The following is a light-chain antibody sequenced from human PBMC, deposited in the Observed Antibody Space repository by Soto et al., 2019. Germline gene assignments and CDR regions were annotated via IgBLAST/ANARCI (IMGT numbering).Light chain of an antibody. V-gene: IGLV1-40*01. CDR3: QSYDSSLSGVV. CDR2: GNS. J-gene: IGLJ2*01. Sequence: QSVLTQPPSVSGAPGQRATISSTGSSSNIGAGYDVHWYQQLPGTAPKLLIYGNSNRPSGVPDRFSGSKSGTSASLAITGLQAEDEADYYCQSYDSSLSGVVFGGGTKLTVL. CDR1: SSNIGAGYD.